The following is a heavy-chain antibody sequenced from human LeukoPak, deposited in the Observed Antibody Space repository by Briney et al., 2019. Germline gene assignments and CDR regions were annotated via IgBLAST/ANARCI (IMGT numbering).Heavy chain of an antibody. J-gene: IGHJ4*02. CDR3: AKGYSSSWHYFDY. V-gene: IGHV3-23*01. D-gene: IGHD6-13*01. CDR2: ISGSGGST. Sequence: GGSLRLSCAASGFTFSSYAMSWVRQAPGKGLEWVSAISGSGGSTYYADSVRGRFTISRDNSKNTLYLQMNSLRAEDTAVYYCAKGYSSSWHYFDYWGQGTLVTVSS. CDR1: GFTFSSYA.